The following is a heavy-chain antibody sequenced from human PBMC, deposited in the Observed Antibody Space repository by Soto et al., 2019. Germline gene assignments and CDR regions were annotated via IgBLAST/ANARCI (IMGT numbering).Heavy chain of an antibody. D-gene: IGHD3-3*01. CDR1: GYPVTAYY. CDR3: ARGGGVGVAGSAAFDM. V-gene: IGHV1-2*02. Sequence: QLHLVQSGAVVKKPGASVTVSCSESGYPVTAYYMHWVRQAPGRGLEWKGGINPATGAAKYTQRCECRVTLTRDPPTKNDVVELSGPTCEDSAAFYCARGGGVGVAGSAAFDMWGQGTLVTVSS. CDR2: INPATGAA. J-gene: IGHJ3*02.